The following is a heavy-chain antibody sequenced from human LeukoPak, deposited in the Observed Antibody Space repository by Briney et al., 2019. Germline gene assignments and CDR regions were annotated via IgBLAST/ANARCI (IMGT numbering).Heavy chain of an antibody. Sequence: SETLSLTCTVSGGSISSYYWSWIRQPAGKGLEWIGRIYTSGSTNYNPSLKSRVTMSVDTSKNQFSLKLSSVTAADTAVYYCARNPYPEGSGWVRNYYYGMDVWGLGTTVTVSS. CDR1: GGSISSYY. CDR3: ARNPYPEGSGWVRNYYYGMDV. J-gene: IGHJ6*02. CDR2: IYTSGST. V-gene: IGHV4-4*07. D-gene: IGHD6-19*01.